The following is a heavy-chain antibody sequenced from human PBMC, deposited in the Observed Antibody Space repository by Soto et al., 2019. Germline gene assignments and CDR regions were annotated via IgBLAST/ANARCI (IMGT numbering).Heavy chain of an antibody. D-gene: IGHD2-15*01. J-gene: IGHJ4*02. CDR2: INSDGSST. CDR3: VTGWSGY. CDR1: GFSFSSSW. Sequence: EVQLVESGGGLVQPGGSLRLSCVVSGFSFSSSWMHWVHQAPGKGLVWVSRINSDGSSTNYADSVKGRFTTSRDNAKNMLYLQMNSLRVEDTALYYCVTGWSGYWGQGTLVTVSS. V-gene: IGHV3-74*01.